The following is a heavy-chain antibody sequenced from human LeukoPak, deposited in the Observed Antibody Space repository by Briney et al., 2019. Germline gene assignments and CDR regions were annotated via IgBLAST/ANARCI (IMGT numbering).Heavy chain of an antibody. V-gene: IGHV3-7*03. CDR2: IKRYGSER. J-gene: IGHJ4*02. D-gene: IGHD1-1*01. CDR1: GFTFGNYW. CDR3: ARTTSFMFYY. Sequence: QSGGSLRLSCAVSGFTFGNYWMSWVRQTPGQGPEWVANIKRYGSERYYVDSVKGRFTISRGNAKSSLFLEMSSLRVEDTAVYYCARTTSFMFYYWGQGTLVTVSS.